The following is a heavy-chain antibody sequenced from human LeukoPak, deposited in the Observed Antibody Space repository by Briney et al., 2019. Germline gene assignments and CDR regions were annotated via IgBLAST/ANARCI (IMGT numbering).Heavy chain of an antibody. J-gene: IGHJ3*02. CDR2: IYRSGST. Sequence: SQTLSLTCTVSGGSISSGDYFWSWIRQPPGKGLEWIGHIYRSGSTYYNPSLKSRVTISVDRSKNQFSLNLSSVTAADTAVYYCARYSSSGAFDIWGQGTMVTVSS. D-gene: IGHD6-6*01. CDR1: GGSISSGDYF. V-gene: IGHV4-30-2*01. CDR3: ARYSSSGAFDI.